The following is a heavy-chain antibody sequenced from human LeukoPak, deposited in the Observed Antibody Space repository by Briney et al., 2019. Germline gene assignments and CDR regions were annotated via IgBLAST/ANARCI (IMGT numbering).Heavy chain of an antibody. CDR3: ARDRELTSYDSAAFDI. Sequence: GGSLRLSCAASGFTFSTYGMHWVRQAPGKGLEWLAVIWYDGSNIYYADSVKGRFAISRDNSRNTLYLQLNSLRAEDTAVYYCARDRELTSYDSAAFDIWGQGTMVTVSS. CDR2: IWYDGSNI. D-gene: IGHD3-22*01. CDR1: GFTFSTYG. V-gene: IGHV3-33*01. J-gene: IGHJ3*02.